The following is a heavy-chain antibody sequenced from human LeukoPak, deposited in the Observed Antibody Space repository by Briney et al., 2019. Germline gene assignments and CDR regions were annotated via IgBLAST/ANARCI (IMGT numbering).Heavy chain of an antibody. CDR3: ARVRVSGYIDY. CDR1: GGSISSGGYY. Sequence: SETLSLTCTVSGGSISSGGYYWSWIRQPPGKGLEWIGYIYYSGSTYYNPSLKSRVTISVDTSKNQFSLKLSSVTAADTAVYYCARVRVSGYIDYWGQGTLVTVSS. CDR2: IYYSGST. V-gene: IGHV4-30-4*08. D-gene: IGHD3-9*01. J-gene: IGHJ4*02.